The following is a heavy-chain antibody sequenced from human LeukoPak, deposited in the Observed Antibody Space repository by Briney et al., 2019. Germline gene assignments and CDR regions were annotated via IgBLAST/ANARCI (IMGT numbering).Heavy chain of an antibody. CDR3: ARGRGSTVTTFLDV. D-gene: IGHD4-17*01. V-gene: IGHV1-69*13. Sequence: SVKVSCKASGYTFTKYYMHWVRQAPGQGLEWMGGIIPIFGTANYAQKFQGRVTITADESTSTAYMELSSLRSEDTAVYYCARGRGSTVTTFLDVWGQGTTVTVSS. J-gene: IGHJ6*02. CDR1: GYTFTKYY. CDR2: IIPIFGTA.